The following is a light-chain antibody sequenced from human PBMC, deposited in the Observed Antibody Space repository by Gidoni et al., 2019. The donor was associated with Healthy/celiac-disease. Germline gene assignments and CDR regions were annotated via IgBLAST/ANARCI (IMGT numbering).Light chain of an antibody. Sequence: DIQMTQSPSSLSASVGDRVTITSQASQYISNYLNWYQQKPGKAPKLLIYDASNLETGVPSRFSGSGSGTDFTFTISSLQPEDIATYYCQQYDNPPLTFGGGTKVEIK. CDR2: DAS. CDR1: QYISNY. J-gene: IGKJ4*01. CDR3: QQYDNPPLT. V-gene: IGKV1-33*01.